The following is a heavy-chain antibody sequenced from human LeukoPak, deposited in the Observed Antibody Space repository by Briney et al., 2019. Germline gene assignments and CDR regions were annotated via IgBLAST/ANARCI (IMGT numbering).Heavy chain of an antibody. CDR3: AKDLYDFWSGYHPFNWFDP. D-gene: IGHD3-3*01. CDR2: ISYDGSNK. V-gene: IGHV3-30-3*01. CDR1: GFTFSSYA. J-gene: IGHJ5*02. Sequence: LAGGSLRLSCAASGFTFSSYAMHWVRQAPGKGLEWVAVISYDGSNKYYADSVKGRFTISRDNSKNTLYLQMNSLRAEDTAVYYCAKDLYDFWSGYHPFNWFDPWGQGTLVTVSS.